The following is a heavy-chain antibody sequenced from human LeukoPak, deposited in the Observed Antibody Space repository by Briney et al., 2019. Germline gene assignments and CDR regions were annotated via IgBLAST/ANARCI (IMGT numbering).Heavy chain of an antibody. CDR1: GFTFSSYG. D-gene: IGHD1-26*01. V-gene: IGHV3-33*01. J-gene: IGHJ4*02. Sequence: GGSLRLSCAASGFTFSSYGMHWVRQAPGKGLEWVAVVWYDGSNKYYADSVKGRFTISRDNSKNTLYLQMNSLRAEDTAVYYCARDRWELLSFDYWGQGTLVTVSS. CDR2: VWYDGSNK. CDR3: ARDRWELLSFDY.